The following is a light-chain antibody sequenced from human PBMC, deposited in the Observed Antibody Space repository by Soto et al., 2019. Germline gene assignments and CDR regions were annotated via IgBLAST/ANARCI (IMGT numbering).Light chain of an antibody. CDR3: QHYNGFPIT. CDR2: DAS. Sequence: IQLTPSPSSRSASVGASVTITCQASQDIRYYLNWYQQKTWQAPKLLIYDASQLETGVPSRFSGSGSGTDFTFTINNLQPEDIGTYYCQHYNGFPITFGQGTRLEIK. V-gene: IGKV1-33*01. CDR1: QDIRYY. J-gene: IGKJ5*01.